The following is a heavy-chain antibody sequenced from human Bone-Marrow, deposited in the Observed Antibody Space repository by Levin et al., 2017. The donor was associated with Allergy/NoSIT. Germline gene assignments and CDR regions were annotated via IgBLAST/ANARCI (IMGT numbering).Heavy chain of an antibody. V-gene: IGHV4-38-2*02. CDR2: VYHTGNT. Sequence: SQTLSLTCTVSGYSISNAYYWGWIRQPPGKGLEWIGSVYHTGNTYYSPSLKSRVTISVDTSRNQFSLKLNSVTAADTAVYFCAGHRSLQSFFDYWGQGTLVTISS. J-gene: IGHJ4*02. D-gene: IGHD4-11*01. CDR3: AGHRSLQSFFDY. CDR1: GYSISNAYY.